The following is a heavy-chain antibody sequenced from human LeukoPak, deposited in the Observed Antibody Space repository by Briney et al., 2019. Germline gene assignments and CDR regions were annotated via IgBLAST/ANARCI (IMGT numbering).Heavy chain of an antibody. CDR2: VYRSGST. J-gene: IGHJ4*02. D-gene: IGHD1-26*01. Sequence: PSETQSLGCSVSGYSIKSGCYWSWIRQSPGKGPEWIGSVYRSGSTSYNPSLQSRVSISVDTPKNQFSLMMTSVIAADTAVYYCARVGSIVAAHYYFDYWGQGILVTVSS. CDR1: GYSIKSGCY. V-gene: IGHV4-38-2*02. CDR3: ARVGSIVAAHYYFDY.